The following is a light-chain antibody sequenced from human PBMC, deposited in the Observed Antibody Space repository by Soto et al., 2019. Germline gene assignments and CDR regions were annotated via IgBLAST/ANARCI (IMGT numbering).Light chain of an antibody. V-gene: IGKV2-30*01. J-gene: IGKJ1*01. CDR2: KIF. CDR3: MQGTYWPTT. CDR1: QSLVYSDGNTF. Sequence: DVVVTQSPPALSVTLGQPASISCRSSQSLVYSDGNTFLNWFHQKPGQSPRRLIYKIFNRDSGVPDRFRDSGAWTDFTLKISSVEAEDVGVFFCMQGTYWPTTFGQGTRLEIK.